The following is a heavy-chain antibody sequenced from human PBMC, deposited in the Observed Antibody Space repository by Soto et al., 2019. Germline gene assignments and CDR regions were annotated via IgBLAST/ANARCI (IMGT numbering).Heavy chain of an antibody. D-gene: IGHD3-10*01. CDR2: ISGSGGST. J-gene: IGHJ5*02. V-gene: IGHV3-23*01. CDR3: AKEQDYYGSGSYYKT. CDR1: GFTFSSYA. Sequence: EVQLLESGGGLVQPGGSLRLSCAASGFTFSSYAMSWVRQAPGKGLEWVSAISGSGGSTYYADSVKGRFTISRDNSKNTLDLQRSSLRAEDTAVYYCAKEQDYYGSGSYYKTWGQGTLVTVSS.